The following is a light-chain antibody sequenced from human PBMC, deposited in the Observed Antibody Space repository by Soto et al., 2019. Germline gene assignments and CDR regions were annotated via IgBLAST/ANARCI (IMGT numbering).Light chain of an antibody. CDR3: FSYTSSGTYV. Sequence: QSVLTQPASVSGSPGQSITISCTGTSSDVGNYKYVSWYQQHPGKAPKLMIYEVSNRPSGVSNPFSGSKSGNTASLTISGLQAEDETDYYCFSYTSSGTYVFGTGTKLTAL. CDR2: EVS. J-gene: IGLJ1*01. CDR1: SSDVGNYKY. V-gene: IGLV2-14*01.